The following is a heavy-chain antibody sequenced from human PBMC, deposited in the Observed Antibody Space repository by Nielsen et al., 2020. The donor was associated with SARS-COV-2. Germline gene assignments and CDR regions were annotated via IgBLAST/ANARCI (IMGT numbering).Heavy chain of an antibody. CDR3: AREWAYCGGDCYTN. CDR2: IYSGGST. J-gene: IGHJ4*02. D-gene: IGHD2-21*02. CDR1: GFTVSSNY. V-gene: IGHV3-53*01. Sequence: GGSLRLSCAASGFTVSSNYMSWVRQAPGKGLERVSVIYSGGSTYYADSVKGRFTISRDNSKNTLYLQMNSLRAEDTAVYYCAREWAYCGGDCYTNWGQGTLVTVSS.